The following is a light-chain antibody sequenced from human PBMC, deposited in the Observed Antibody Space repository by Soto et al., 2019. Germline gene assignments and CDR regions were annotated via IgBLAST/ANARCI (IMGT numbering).Light chain of an antibody. CDR2: GAS. CDR1: QSVSSN. V-gene: IGKV3-15*01. CDR3: QQLYSYPLT. J-gene: IGKJ4*01. Sequence: EIVMTQSPATLSVSPGERATLSCRASQSVSSNLAWYQQKPGQAPRLLIYGASALQTGVSSRFSGSGYGTDFALTISNLQPEDFATYFCQQLYSYPLTFGGGTTVEF.